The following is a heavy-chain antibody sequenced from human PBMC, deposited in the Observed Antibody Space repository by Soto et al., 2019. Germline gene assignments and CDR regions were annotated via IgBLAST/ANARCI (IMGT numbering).Heavy chain of an antibody. CDR2: INHSGNI. Sequence: SETLSLTCAVYGGSFSGYYWSWIRQPPGKGLEWIGEINHSGNINYNPSLKSRVTISVDTSKNQLSLKLRSVTAADTAVYYCARDNGMMLTVQGDAPDKYYLDSWSQGTLVTVSS. CDR1: GGSFSGYY. J-gene: IGHJ4*02. D-gene: IGHD2-8*01. V-gene: IGHV4-34*01. CDR3: ARDNGMMLTVQGDAPDKYYLDS.